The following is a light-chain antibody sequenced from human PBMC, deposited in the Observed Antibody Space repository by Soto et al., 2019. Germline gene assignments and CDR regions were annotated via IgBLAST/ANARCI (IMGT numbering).Light chain of an antibody. J-gene: IGKJ1*01. CDR3: QQSYSNPPWT. V-gene: IGKV1-39*01. CDR1: QTISNY. Sequence: DIQMAQSPSSLSASVGDRVTITCRTTQTISNYLNWYQQKPGKAPKLLIYGVSTLQSGGPSRFSGSGSGTDSTLTISSLQPEDFATYFCQQSYSNPPWTFGQGTKVDIK. CDR2: GVS.